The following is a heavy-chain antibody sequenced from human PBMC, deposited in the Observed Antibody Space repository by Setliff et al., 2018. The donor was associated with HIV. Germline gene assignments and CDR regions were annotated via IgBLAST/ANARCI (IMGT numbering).Heavy chain of an antibody. V-gene: IGHV4-34*01. D-gene: IGHD2-21*01. CDR1: GGSFSDFY. J-gene: IGHJ5*02. CDR3: ARGVARQVVIDRWFDP. Sequence: SETLSLTCAVFGGSFSDFYWSWIRQPPGKGLEWIGEISYSGGTVYNPSLKSRVTMSVDASKSLVSLNLNSVTAADTAIYYCARGVARQVVIDRWFDPWGQGTPVTVSS. CDR2: ISYSGGT.